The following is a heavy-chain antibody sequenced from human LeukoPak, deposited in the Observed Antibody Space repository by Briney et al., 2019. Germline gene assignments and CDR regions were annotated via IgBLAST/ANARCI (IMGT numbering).Heavy chain of an antibody. J-gene: IGHJ5*02. CDR1: GGTFSSYA. D-gene: IGHD3-22*01. Sequence: SVKVSCKASGGTFSSYAISWVRQAPGQGLEWMGGIIPIFGTANYAQKFQGRVTITADESTSTAYMELSSLRSEDTAVYYCARDQGYYYDSSGYYGWFDPWGQGTLVTVSS. CDR3: ARDQGYYYDSSGYYGWFDP. V-gene: IGHV1-69*13. CDR2: IIPIFGTA.